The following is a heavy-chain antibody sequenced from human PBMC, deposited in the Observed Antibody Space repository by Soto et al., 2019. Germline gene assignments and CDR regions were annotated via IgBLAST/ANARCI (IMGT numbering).Heavy chain of an antibody. V-gene: IGHV3-74*01. J-gene: IGHJ5*02. Sequence: EVQLVESGGTLVQPGGSLRLSCAASGFTSNTYWMHWVRQAPGKGLVWVSRINSDGTKTTYADSVKGRFTISRDNAKNTVYLQMNSLRAEDTAVYYCATVATNSYNWLDPWGQGTLVTVSS. D-gene: IGHD5-12*01. CDR3: ATVATNSYNWLDP. CDR1: GFTSNTYW. CDR2: INSDGTKT.